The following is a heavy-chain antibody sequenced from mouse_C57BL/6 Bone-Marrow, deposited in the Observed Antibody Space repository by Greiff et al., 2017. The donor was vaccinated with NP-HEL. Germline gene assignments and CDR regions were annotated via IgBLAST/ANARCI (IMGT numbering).Heavy chain of an antibody. D-gene: IGHD1-1*01. CDR3: ARRDYYGSSYDY. CDR1: GYTFTSYW. CDR2: IDPSDSET. Sequence: QVHVKQPGAELVRPGSSVKLSCKASGYTFTSYWMHWVKQRPIQGLEWIGNIDPSDSETHYNQKFKDKATLTVDKSSSTAYMQLSSLTSEDSAVYYCARRDYYGSSYDYWGQGTTLTVSS. J-gene: IGHJ2*01. V-gene: IGHV1-52*01.